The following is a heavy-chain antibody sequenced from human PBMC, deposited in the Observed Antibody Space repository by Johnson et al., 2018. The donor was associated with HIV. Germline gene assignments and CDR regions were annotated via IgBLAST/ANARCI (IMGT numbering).Heavy chain of an antibody. Sequence: VQLVESGGGLVQPGGSLRLSCAASGFTFDEYAMHWVRQAPGKGLEWVSGISWNSGSIGYGDSVKGRFTISRDNSKNTLYLQMNSLRAEDTAVYYCAKDKDAFDIWGQGTMVTVSS. CDR2: ISWNSGSI. CDR1: GFTFDEYA. CDR3: AKDKDAFDI. V-gene: IGHV3-9*01. J-gene: IGHJ3*02.